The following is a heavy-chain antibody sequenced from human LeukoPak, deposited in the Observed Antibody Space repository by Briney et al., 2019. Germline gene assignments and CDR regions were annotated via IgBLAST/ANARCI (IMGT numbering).Heavy chain of an antibody. CDR1: GFTFGDYA. CDR3: TRDQYSSGWYDILFDY. V-gene: IGHV3-49*03. Sequence: GRSLRLSCTASGFTFGDYAMSWFRQAPGKGLEWVGFIRSKIYGGTTEYAASVKGRFTISRDDSKSIAYLQMNSQKTEDTAVYYCTRDQYSSGWYDILFDYWGQGTLVTVSS. D-gene: IGHD6-19*01. J-gene: IGHJ4*02. CDR2: IRSKIYGGTT.